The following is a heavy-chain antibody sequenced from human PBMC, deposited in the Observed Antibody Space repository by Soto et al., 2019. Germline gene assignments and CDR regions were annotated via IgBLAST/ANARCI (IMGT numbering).Heavy chain of an antibody. V-gene: IGHV1-8*01. J-gene: IGHJ3*02. CDR1: GYTFTSYD. D-gene: IGHD6-19*01. Sequence: QVQLVQSGAEVKKPGASVKVSCKASGYTFTSYDINWVRQATGQGLEWMGWMNPNSGNTGYAQKFQGRVTMTRNTSISTACMELSSLRSEDTAVYYCARSEIAVAGQHHDAFDIWGQGTMVTVSS. CDR2: MNPNSGNT. CDR3: ARSEIAVAGQHHDAFDI.